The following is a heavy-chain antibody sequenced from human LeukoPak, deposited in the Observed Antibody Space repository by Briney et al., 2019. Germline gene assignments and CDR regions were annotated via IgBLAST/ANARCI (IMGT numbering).Heavy chain of an antibody. J-gene: IGHJ6*02. CDR3: ARGIMITFGGVIVTPSYYYYYYGMDV. D-gene: IGHD3-16*02. V-gene: IGHV1-2*02. Sequence: EASVKVSCKASGYTFTGYYMHWVRQAPGQGLEWMGWINPNSGGTNYAQKFQGRVTMTRDTSISTAYMELSRLRSDDTAVYYCARGIMITFGGVIVTPSYYYYYYGMDVWGQGTTVTVSS. CDR2: INPNSGGT. CDR1: GYTFTGYY.